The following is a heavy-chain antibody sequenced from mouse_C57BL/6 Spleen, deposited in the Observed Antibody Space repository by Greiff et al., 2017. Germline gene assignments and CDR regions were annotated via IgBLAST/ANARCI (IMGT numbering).Heavy chain of an antibody. D-gene: IGHD2-4*01. CDR1: GFTFSSYG. V-gene: IGHV5-6*01. CDR3: ARGGDYDSGYDFGY. CDR2: ISSGGSYT. Sequence: EVKLVESGGDLVKPGGSLKLSCAASGFTFSSYGMSWVRQTPDKRLAWVATISSGGSYTYYPDSVKGRFTISRDNAKNTLYLQVSSLKSEDTAMYYCARGGDYDSGYDFGYWGQGTTLTVSS. J-gene: IGHJ2*01.